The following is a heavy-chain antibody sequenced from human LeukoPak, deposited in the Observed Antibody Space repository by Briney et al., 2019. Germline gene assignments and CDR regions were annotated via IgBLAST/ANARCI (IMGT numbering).Heavy chain of an antibody. CDR2: INYSDST. V-gene: IGHV4-34*01. J-gene: IGHJ6*03. D-gene: IGHD3-10*01. Sequence: SETLSLTCAVCGGSFSGYYWSWIRQPPGTGREWIGEINYSDSTNYNPSLKSRFTISVDTSKNQYSLKLSSVAAADTAVYYCGRVKFVRFGHVYYYMDVWGKGTTVTVSS. CDR3: GRVKFVRFGHVYYYMDV. CDR1: GGSFSGYY.